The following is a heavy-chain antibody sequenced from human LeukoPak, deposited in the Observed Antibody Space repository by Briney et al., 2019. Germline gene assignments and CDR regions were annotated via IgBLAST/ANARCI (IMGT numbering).Heavy chain of an antibody. J-gene: IGHJ4*02. D-gene: IGHD3-3*01. V-gene: IGHV3-7*01. CDR2: IKQDGSEK. CDR3: AREVYDGVLDY. Sequence: GGSLRLSCAASGFTFSSYWMSWVRQAPGKGLEWVANIKQDGSEKYYVDSAKGRFTISRDNAKNSLYLQMNSLRAEDTAVYYCAREVYDGVLDYWGQGTLVTVSS. CDR1: GFTFSSYW.